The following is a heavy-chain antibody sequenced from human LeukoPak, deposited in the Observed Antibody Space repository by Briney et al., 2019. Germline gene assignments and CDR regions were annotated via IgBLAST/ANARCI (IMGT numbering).Heavy chain of an antibody. CDR1: GFTFSSYW. CDR2: INSDGSST. Sequence: PGGSLRLSCAASGFTFSSYWMSWVRQAPGKGLVWVSRINSDGSSTSYADSVKGRFTISRDNAKNTLYLQMNSLRAEDTAVYYCARAFSPNYDYVWGSYRYTLHPDYFDYWGQGTLVTVSS. D-gene: IGHD3-16*02. J-gene: IGHJ4*02. V-gene: IGHV3-74*01. CDR3: ARAFSPNYDYVWGSYRYTLHPDYFDY.